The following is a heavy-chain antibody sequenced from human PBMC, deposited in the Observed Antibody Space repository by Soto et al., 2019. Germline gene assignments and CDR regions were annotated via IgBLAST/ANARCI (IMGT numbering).Heavy chain of an antibody. CDR2: IIPIFGTA. V-gene: IGHV1-69*13. D-gene: IGHD1-20*01. Sequence: SVKFACKASVGTFSSYAISLVRQAPGQGLEWMGGIIPIFGTANYAHKFQGRVTITSDESTSTAYMELSSLRSEDTAVYYCARVRIVISGNSGYYYYGMDVWGQGTTVTVSS. J-gene: IGHJ6*02. CDR3: ARVRIVISGNSGYYYYGMDV. CDR1: VGTFSSYA.